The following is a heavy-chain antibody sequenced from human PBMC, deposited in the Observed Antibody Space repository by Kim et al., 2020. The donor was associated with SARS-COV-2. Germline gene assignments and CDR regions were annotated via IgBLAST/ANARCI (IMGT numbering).Heavy chain of an antibody. D-gene: IGHD2-21*02. Sequence: ASVKVSCKASGYTFTSYAMNWVRQAPGQGLEWMGWINTNTGNPTYAQGFTGRFVFSLDTSVSTAYLQISSLKAEDTAVYYCARGEEKHIVVVTALTRFDPWRQGTLVTVSS. J-gene: IGHJ5*02. CDR2: INTNTGNP. CDR3: ARGEEKHIVVVTALTRFDP. V-gene: IGHV7-4-1*02. CDR1: GYTFTSYA.